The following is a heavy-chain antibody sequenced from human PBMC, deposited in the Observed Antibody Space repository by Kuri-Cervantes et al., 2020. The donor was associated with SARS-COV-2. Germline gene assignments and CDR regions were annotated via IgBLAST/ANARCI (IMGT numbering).Heavy chain of an antibody. V-gene: IGHV3-30*09. Sequence: GESLKISCAASGFTFSSYAMHWVRQAPGKGLEWVAVISYDGSNKYYADSVKGRFAISRDNSKNTLYLQMNSLRAEDTAVYYCARSPPLGYFDLWGRGTLVTVSS. CDR3: ARSPPLGYFDL. CDR2: ISYDGSNK. J-gene: IGHJ2*01. CDR1: GFTFSSYA.